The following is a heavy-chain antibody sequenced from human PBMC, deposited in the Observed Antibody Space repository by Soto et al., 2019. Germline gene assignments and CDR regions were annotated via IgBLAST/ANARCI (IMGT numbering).Heavy chain of an antibody. V-gene: IGHV3-23*01. D-gene: IGHD2-15*01. CDR1: GFNFSSYA. CDR3: ARGQGIVMFPVPVGIVNRPKPTGFDY. J-gene: IGHJ4*02. Sequence: EVQLLESGGGLARPGGALRLCCTASGFNFSSYAMNWVRQAPGKGLAWVSGISGSGGTTHYTDAVQGRITASRDNSNTAVCLQLNSLRVEDTAVYYCARGQGIVMFPVPVGIVNRPKPTGFDYWGQGALVTVST. CDR2: ISGSGGTT.